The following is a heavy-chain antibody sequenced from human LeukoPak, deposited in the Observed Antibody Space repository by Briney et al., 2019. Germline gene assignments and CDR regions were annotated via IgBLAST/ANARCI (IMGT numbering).Heavy chain of an antibody. CDR3: ARWYSGSAHDY. CDR1: GYSLTRYY. CDR2: IDPSGGGT. V-gene: IGHV1-46*01. J-gene: IGHJ4*02. D-gene: IGHD1-26*01. Sequence: ASVKVSCKASGYSLTRYYMHWVRQAPGQGLEWMGIIDPSGGGTTYAQKFQGRVNMTRDTSTSTVYMDLSSLKSEDTAVYYCARWYSGSAHDYWGQGTLVTVSS.